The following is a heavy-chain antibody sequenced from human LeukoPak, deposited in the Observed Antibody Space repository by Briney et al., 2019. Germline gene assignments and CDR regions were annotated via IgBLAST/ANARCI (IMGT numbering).Heavy chain of an antibody. V-gene: IGHV4-31*03. CDR2: IYYSGST. Sequence: SQTLSLTCTVSGGSISSGGYYWSWIRRHPGKGLEWIGYIYYSGSTYYNPSLKSRVTISVDTFKNQFSLKLSSVTAADTAVYYCASSGYGSGIDYWGQGTLVTVSS. J-gene: IGHJ4*02. D-gene: IGHD3-10*01. CDR3: ASSGYGSGIDY. CDR1: GGSISSGGYY.